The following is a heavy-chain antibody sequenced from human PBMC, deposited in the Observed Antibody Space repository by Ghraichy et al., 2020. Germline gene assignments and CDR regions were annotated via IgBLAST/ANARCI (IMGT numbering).Heavy chain of an antibody. CDR1: GGSISSSNW. CDR3: ARDSSAGSIFGSDAFDI. CDR2: IYHSGTT. J-gene: IGHJ3*02. Sequence: GSLRLSCAVSGGSISSSNWWSWVRQTPGKGLEWIGEIYHSGTTHYNPSLKSRVTVSVNKSENKFSLKLRSLTAADTAVYYCARDSSAGSIFGSDAFDIWGQGTMVSVSS. D-gene: IGHD3-3*01. V-gene: IGHV4-4*02.